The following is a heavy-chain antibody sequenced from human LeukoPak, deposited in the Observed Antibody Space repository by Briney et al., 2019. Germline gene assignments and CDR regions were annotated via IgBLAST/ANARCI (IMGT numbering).Heavy chain of an antibody. Sequence: SETLSLSCSVSGGPTRGGPHHWAWVRQPPGKGLEFIGSLDESGRPYYNAPLKSRVTISEDSSGKQFSLTLSSVPAADTAVYYCAKGEVVPAAIRLYYYYGMDVWGQGTTVTVSS. J-gene: IGHJ6*02. CDR3: AKGEVVPAAIRLYYYYGMDV. D-gene: IGHD2-2*01. CDR2: LDESGRP. CDR1: GGPTRGGPHH. V-gene: IGHV4-39*07.